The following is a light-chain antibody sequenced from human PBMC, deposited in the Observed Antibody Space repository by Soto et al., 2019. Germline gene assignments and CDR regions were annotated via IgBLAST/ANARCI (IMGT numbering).Light chain of an antibody. CDR2: AAS. CDR3: LQHNNYPQS. CDR1: QGIRNN. J-gene: IGKJ4*01. Sequence: DIQMTQSPSSLSASVGDKVTIICRASQGIRNNLGWFQQKPGEAPKRLIYAASNLEGGVPPRFSGSGSGTEFTLTISSLQPEDFAIYYCLQHNNYPQSFGGGTKVEIK. V-gene: IGKV1-17*01.